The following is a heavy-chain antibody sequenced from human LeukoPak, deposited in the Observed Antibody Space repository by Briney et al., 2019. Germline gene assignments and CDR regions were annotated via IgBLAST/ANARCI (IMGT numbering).Heavy chain of an antibody. CDR2: ISYDGSNK. CDR1: GFTFSSYG. V-gene: IGHV3-30*03. D-gene: IGHD3-22*01. Sequence: PGGSLRLSCAASGFTFSSYGMHWVRQAPGKGLEWVAVISYDGSNKYYADSVKGRFTISRDNSKNTLYLQMNSLRAEDTAVYYCARVSLRITMIVVGHFDYWGQGTLVTVSS. J-gene: IGHJ4*02. CDR3: ARVSLRITMIVVGHFDY.